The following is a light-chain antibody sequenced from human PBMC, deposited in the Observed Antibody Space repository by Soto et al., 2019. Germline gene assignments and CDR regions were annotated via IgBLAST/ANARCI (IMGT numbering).Light chain of an antibody. Sequence: DIQITKSRSTLSGSVGDRVTITCRSSQTISSWLAWYQQKPGKAPKLLIYKASTLKSGVPSRFSGSGSGTEFTLTISSLQPDDFATYYCQPYNSYSEAFGQGTKV. CDR3: QPYNSYSEA. CDR1: QTISSW. V-gene: IGKV1-5*03. CDR2: KAS. J-gene: IGKJ1*01.